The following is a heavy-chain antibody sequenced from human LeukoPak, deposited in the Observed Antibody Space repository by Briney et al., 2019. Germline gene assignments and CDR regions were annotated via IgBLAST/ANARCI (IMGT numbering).Heavy chain of an antibody. CDR1: GFTFSSYS. Sequence: PGGSLRLSCAASGFTFSSYSMNWVRQAPGKGLEWVSSISSSSSYIYYADSVKGRFTISRDNSKNTLYLQMNSLRAEDTAVYYCAKEAGTENFDYWGQGTLVTVSS. CDR3: AKEAGTENFDY. V-gene: IGHV3-21*04. CDR2: ISSSSSYI. D-gene: IGHD6-19*01. J-gene: IGHJ4*02.